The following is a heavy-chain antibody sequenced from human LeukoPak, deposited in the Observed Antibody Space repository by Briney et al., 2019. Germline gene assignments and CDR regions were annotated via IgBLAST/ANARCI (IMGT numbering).Heavy chain of an antibody. J-gene: IGHJ6*02. CDR2: INSDGTST. V-gene: IGHV3-74*01. CDR1: GFTFSSYS. Sequence: GGSLRLSCAASGFTFSSYSMNWVRQAPGKGLVWVSRINSDGTSTSYADSVKGRFTISRDNAKNTLYLQMNSMRAEDTAVYYCARVFGTGFYYYGMDVWGQGTTVTVSS. CDR3: ARVFGTGFYYYGMDV. D-gene: IGHD3-10*01.